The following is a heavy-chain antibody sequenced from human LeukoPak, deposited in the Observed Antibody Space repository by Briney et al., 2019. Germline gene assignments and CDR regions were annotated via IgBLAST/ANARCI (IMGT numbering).Heavy chain of an antibody. J-gene: IGHJ4*02. Sequence: RASVKDSCKASGHTFTGYYIHWVRQAPGQGLEWMGWINPNSGGTNSAQKFQGRVTMTRDTSISTAYMELSRLQSDDTAVYYCGWSPNTFYLDYWGQGTLVTVSS. CDR1: GHTFTGYY. CDR2: INPNSGGT. D-gene: IGHD2-15*01. CDR3: GWSPNTFYLDY. V-gene: IGHV1-2*02.